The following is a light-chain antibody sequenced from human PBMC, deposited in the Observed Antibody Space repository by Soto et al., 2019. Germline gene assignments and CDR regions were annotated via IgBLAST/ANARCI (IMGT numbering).Light chain of an antibody. CDR3: QQRSNWPIT. V-gene: IGKV3-11*01. Sequence: EIVLTQSPATLSLSPGERGTLSCKASQSVSSRLAWYQQKPGQAPRLLIYDATNRATGIPARFSGSGSGTDCTLTISSLETEDFATYYCQQRSNWPITFGQGTRLEIK. CDR1: QSVSSR. J-gene: IGKJ5*01. CDR2: DAT.